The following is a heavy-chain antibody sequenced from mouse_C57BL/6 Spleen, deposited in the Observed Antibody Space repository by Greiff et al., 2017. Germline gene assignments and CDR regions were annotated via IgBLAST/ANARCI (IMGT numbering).Heavy chain of an antibody. Sequence: EVQLQESGPELVKPGASVKMSCKASGYTFTDYNMHWVKQSHGKSLEWIGYINPNNGGTSYNQKFKGTATLTVNKSSSTAYMELRSLASDDSAVYYRARDEYPYAMDYWGQGTSVTVSS. CDR1: GYTFTDYN. V-gene: IGHV1-22*01. CDR3: ARDEYPYAMDY. D-gene: IGHD5-1*01. CDR2: INPNNGGT. J-gene: IGHJ4*01.